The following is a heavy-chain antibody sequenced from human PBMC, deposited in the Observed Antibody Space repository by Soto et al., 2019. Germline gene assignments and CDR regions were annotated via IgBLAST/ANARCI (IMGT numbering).Heavy chain of an antibody. Sequence: VGSLRLSCAASGFTCSSYAMSWVRQAPGKGLEWVSAISGSGGSTYYADSVKGRFTISRDNSKNTLYLQMNSLRAEDTAVYYCAKTVYDYIWGSYRLYYFDYWGQGTLVTVS. CDR3: AKTVYDYIWGSYRLYYFDY. J-gene: IGHJ4*02. V-gene: IGHV3-23*01. CDR1: GFTCSSYA. CDR2: ISGSGGST. D-gene: IGHD3-16*02.